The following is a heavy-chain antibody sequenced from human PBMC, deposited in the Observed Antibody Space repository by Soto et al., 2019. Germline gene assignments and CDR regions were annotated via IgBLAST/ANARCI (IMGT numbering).Heavy chain of an antibody. CDR3: ARNGKYSNSGGFDY. D-gene: IGHD6-6*01. J-gene: IGHJ4*02. Sequence: QVQLQESGPGLVKPSETLSLTCTVSGGSISSYYWSWIRQPPGKGLEWIGYIYYSGSTNYNPSLKSRVTISVDTSKNQFSLKLSSVTAADTAVYYCARNGKYSNSGGFDYWGQGTLVTVSS. CDR2: IYYSGST. V-gene: IGHV4-59*01. CDR1: GGSISSYY.